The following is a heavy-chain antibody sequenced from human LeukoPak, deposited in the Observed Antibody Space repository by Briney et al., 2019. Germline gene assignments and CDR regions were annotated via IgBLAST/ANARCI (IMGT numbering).Heavy chain of an antibody. CDR3: AKKDLPTGSYTPFDH. J-gene: IGHJ4*02. D-gene: IGHD1-26*01. V-gene: IGHV3-30*02. CDR2: IRFDGSHK. Sequence: GGSLRLSCAASGFTFSSYGTHWVRQPPGKGLEWVAFIRFDGSHKYYADSVKGRFIISRDNSKNTMFLQMNDLRAEDTGVYYCAKKDLPTGSYTPFDHWGRGTLVTVSS. CDR1: GFTFSSYG.